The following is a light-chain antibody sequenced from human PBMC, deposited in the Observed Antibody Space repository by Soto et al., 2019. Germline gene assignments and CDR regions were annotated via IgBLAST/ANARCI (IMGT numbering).Light chain of an antibody. CDR3: MQALRAPTT. CDR2: LGS. J-gene: IGKJ1*01. V-gene: IGKV2-28*01. Sequence: DIVLTQSPLSMPVTPGEPASISCRSSQSLLSSNGYNYLDWYLQKPGQSPQLLIYLGSNRASGVPERFSGSGSGTDFTLEISRVEAEDVGIYHCMQALRAPTTFGQGTKVEI. CDR1: QSLLSSNGYNY.